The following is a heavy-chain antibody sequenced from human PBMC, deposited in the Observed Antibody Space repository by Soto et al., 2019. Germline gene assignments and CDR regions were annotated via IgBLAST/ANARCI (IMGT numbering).Heavy chain of an antibody. CDR3: SGSGSYYPQGWFDP. D-gene: IGHD3-10*01. CDR2: ISGSGGST. J-gene: IGHJ5*02. Sequence: EVQLLESGGGLVQPGGSLRLSCAASGFTFSSYAMSWVRQAPGKGLEWVSAISGSGGSTYYADSVKGRFTISRDNSKNTLYLQMNRLGAEGTAVYYCSGSGSYYPQGWFDPWGQGTLVTVSS. CDR1: GFTFSSYA. V-gene: IGHV3-23*01.